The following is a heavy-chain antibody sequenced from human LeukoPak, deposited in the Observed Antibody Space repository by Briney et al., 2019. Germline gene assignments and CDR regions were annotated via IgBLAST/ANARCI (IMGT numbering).Heavy chain of an antibody. CDR1: GGSISSYY. CDR2: IYTSGST. D-gene: IGHD3-9*01. J-gene: IGHJ4*02. Sequence: SETLSLTCTVSGGSISSYYWSWIRQPAGKGLEWIGRIYTSGSTNYNPSLKSRVTMSVDTSKNQFSLKLSSVTAADTAVYYCARGDFYDILTGYEYYFDYWGQGTLVTVSS. V-gene: IGHV4-4*07. CDR3: ARGDFYDILTGYEYYFDY.